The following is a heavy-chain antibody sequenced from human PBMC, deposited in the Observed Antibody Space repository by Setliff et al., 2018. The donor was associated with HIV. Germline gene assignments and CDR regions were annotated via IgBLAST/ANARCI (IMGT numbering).Heavy chain of an antibody. CDR2: IYYSGST. CDR3: ATAPLYCSGGSCLPPAFDI. CDR1: GDSISSSSYY. D-gene: IGHD2-15*01. V-gene: IGHV4-39*07. J-gene: IGHJ3*02. Sequence: SETLSLTCTVSGDSISSSSYYWGWIRQSPGKGLEWIGSIYYSGSTDYNPSLKSRVSISVDTSKNQFSLKLSSVTAADTAVYYCATAPLYCSGGSCLPPAFDIWGQGTMVTVSS.